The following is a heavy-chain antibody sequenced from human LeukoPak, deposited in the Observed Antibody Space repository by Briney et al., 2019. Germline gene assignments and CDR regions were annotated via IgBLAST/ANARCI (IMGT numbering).Heavy chain of an antibody. CDR2: ISYDGSNK. J-gene: IGHJ3*02. Sequence: QPGRSLRLSCAASGFTFSSYGMHWVRQAPGKGLELVAVISYDGSNKYYADSVKGRFTISRDNSKNTLYLQMNSLRAEDTAVYYCAKNPGEDDAFDIWGQGTMVTVSS. V-gene: IGHV3-30*18. CDR1: GFTFSSYG. CDR3: AKNPGEDDAFDI. D-gene: IGHD3-10*01.